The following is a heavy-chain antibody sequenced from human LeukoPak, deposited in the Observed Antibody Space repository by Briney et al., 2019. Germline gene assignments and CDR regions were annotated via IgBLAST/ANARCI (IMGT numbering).Heavy chain of an antibody. V-gene: IGHV4-59*01. CDR2: IYYNGNT. CDR3: ARGRSNYYGMDV. J-gene: IGHJ6*02. CDR1: GGSINSYY. D-gene: IGHD1-26*01. Sequence: SETLSLTCSVSGGSINSYYWNWVRRPPGKGLEWVGYIYYNGNTNYSPSLKSRATMSVVTSKNLFSLKVSSVTAADTAVYYCARGRSNYYGMDVWGQGTTVTVSS.